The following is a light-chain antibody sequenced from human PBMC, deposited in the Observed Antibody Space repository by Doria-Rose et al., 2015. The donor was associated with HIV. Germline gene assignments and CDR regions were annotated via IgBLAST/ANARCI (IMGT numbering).Light chain of an antibody. CDR2: EVN. V-gene: IGLV2-23*02. CDR1: SNDVGSYNL. J-gene: IGLJ1*01. Sequence: QSALIQPASVSGSPGQSITISCTGTSNDVGSYNLVSWYQQHPGKAPKLMIYEVNKRPSGVSYRFSGSKSGNTASLTISGLQAEDEADYYCCSYAGTPLVFGSGTKGTVL. CDR3: CSYAGTPLV.